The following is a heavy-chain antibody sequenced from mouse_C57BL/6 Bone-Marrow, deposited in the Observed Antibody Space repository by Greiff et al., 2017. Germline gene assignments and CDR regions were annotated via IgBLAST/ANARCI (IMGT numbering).Heavy chain of an antibody. CDR1: GYTFTSYW. D-gene: IGHD2-3*01. CDR2: IHPSSGST. J-gene: IGHJ3*01. Sequence: QVQLQQPGAELVKPGASVKLSCKASGYTFTSYWMHWVKQRPGQGLEWIGMIHPSSGSTNYNEKFKSKATLTVDKSSSTAYRQLSSLTSEDSAVYYCARLRDGYWFAYWGQGTLVTVSA. CDR3: ARLRDGYWFAY. V-gene: IGHV1-64*01.